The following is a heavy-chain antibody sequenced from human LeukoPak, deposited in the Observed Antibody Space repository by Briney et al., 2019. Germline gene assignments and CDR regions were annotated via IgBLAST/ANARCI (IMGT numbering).Heavy chain of an antibody. Sequence: SETLSLTCTVSGGSISSYYWSWIRQPPGKGLEWIGYIYYSGSTNYNPSLKSRVTISVDTSKNQFSLKLSSVTAADTAVYYCARRSVGATLYFDYWGQGTLVTVSS. J-gene: IGHJ4*02. CDR2: IYYSGST. CDR1: GGSISSYY. D-gene: IGHD1-26*01. CDR3: ARRSVGATLYFDY. V-gene: IGHV4-59*01.